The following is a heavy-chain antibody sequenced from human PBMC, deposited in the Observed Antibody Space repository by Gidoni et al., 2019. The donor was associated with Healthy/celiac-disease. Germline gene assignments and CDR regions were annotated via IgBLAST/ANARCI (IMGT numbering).Heavy chain of an antibody. D-gene: IGHD3-10*01. J-gene: IGHJ6*02. CDR3: ARDYGSGSYWYYGMDV. V-gene: IGHV4-31*03. Sequence: QVQLQESGPGLVKPSQTLSLTCTVSGGSISSGGYYWSWIRQHPGKGLEWIGYIYYSGGTYYNPSLKSRVTISVDTSKNQFSLKLSSVTAADTAVYYCARDYGSGSYWYYGMDVWGQGTTVTISS. CDR1: GGSISSGGYY. CDR2: IYYSGGT.